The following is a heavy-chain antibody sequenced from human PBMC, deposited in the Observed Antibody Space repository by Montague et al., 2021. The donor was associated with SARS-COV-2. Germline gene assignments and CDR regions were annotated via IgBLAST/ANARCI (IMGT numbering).Heavy chain of an antibody. CDR2: FYTTGST. J-gene: IGHJ2*01. CDR3: GRSTFYSSGWWDNWYFDL. CDR1: GGSISSYY. Sequence: SETLSLTCTVSGGSISSYYWSWIQQPAGKGLEWIGRFYTTGSTNYNPPLKSRVTMSVDTSKNQFSLKMSSVTAADTAVYYCGRSTFYSSGWWDNWYFDLWGRGTLVTVSS. V-gene: IGHV4-4*07. D-gene: IGHD6-19*01.